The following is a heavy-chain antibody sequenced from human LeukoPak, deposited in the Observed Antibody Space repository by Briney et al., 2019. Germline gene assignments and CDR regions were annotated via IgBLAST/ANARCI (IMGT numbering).Heavy chain of an antibody. J-gene: IGHJ4*02. CDR1: GYTFISHY. CDR2: INPSGGTT. CDR3: ARAPPGIAAAGPQWYYFDY. Sequence: ASVKVSCKASGYTFISHYMHWVRQAPGQGLEWMGIINPSGGTTNYAQKFQGRVTMTRDTSTSTVYMELSSLRSDDTAVYYCARAPPGIAAAGPQWYYFDYWGQGTLVTVSS. V-gene: IGHV1-46*01. D-gene: IGHD6-13*01.